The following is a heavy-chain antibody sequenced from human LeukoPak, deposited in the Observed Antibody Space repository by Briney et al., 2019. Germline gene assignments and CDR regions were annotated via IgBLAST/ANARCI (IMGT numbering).Heavy chain of an antibody. J-gene: IGHJ5*02. Sequence: SETLSLTCAVYGGSFSGYYWSWIRQPPGKGLEWIGEINHSGSTNYNPSLKSRVTISVDTSKNQFSLKLSSVTAADTAVYYCARDFGFERGWYGFDPWGQGTLVTVSS. CDR3: ARDFGFERGWYGFDP. CDR2: INHSGST. CDR1: GGSFSGYY. V-gene: IGHV4-34*01. D-gene: IGHD6-19*01.